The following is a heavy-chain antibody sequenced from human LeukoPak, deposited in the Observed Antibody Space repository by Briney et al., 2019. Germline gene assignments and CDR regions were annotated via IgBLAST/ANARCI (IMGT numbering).Heavy chain of an antibody. CDR2: INHSGST. Sequence: SETLSLTCAVYGGSFSGYYWSWIRQPPGKGLEWIGEINHSGSTNYNPSLKSRVTISVDTSKNQFSLKLSSVTAADTAVYYCAREGGDIVVVPILGAFDIWGQGTMVTVSS. J-gene: IGHJ3*02. V-gene: IGHV4-34*01. CDR3: AREGGDIVVVPILGAFDI. CDR1: GGSFSGYY. D-gene: IGHD2-2*01.